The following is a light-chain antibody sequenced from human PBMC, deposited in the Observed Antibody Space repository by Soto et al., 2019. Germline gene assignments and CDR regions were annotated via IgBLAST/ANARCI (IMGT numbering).Light chain of an antibody. V-gene: IGKV1-5*01. Sequence: DIQMTQSPSTLSASVGDRVTITCRASQSISSWLAWYQQKPGKAPKLLIYDASSLESGVPSRFSGSGSGTEFTLTISSLQPEDFATYYCQHYGGLWTFGQGTKVDIK. CDR1: QSISSW. CDR3: QHYGGLWT. J-gene: IGKJ1*01. CDR2: DAS.